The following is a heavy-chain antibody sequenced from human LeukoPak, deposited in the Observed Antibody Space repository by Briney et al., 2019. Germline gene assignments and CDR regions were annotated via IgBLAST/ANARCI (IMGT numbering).Heavy chain of an antibody. CDR1: GGSISSNNW. V-gene: IGHV4-4*02. CDR2: IYHDGST. Sequence: SETLSLTCAVSGGSISSNNWWIWVRQSPEKGLEWIGEIYHDGSTNYNPSLKSRVTISVDTSKNQFSLKLSSVTAADTAVYYCARRFKSTLEYSSSSKGYARAFDIWGQGTMVTVSS. J-gene: IGHJ3*02. D-gene: IGHD6-6*01. CDR3: ARRFKSTLEYSSSSKGYARAFDI.